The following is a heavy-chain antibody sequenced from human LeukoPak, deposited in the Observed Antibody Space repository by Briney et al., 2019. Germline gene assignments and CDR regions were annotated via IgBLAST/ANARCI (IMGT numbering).Heavy chain of an antibody. V-gene: IGHV1-24*01. Sequence: ASVKVSCKVSGYTLTELSMHWVRQAPGKGLEWMGGFDPEDGETIYAQKFQGRVTMTEDTSTDTDYMELSSLRSEDTAVYYCATLSSGSYSYAFDIWGQGTMVTVSS. CDR1: GYTLTELS. D-gene: IGHD1-26*01. J-gene: IGHJ3*02. CDR2: FDPEDGET. CDR3: ATLSSGSYSYAFDI.